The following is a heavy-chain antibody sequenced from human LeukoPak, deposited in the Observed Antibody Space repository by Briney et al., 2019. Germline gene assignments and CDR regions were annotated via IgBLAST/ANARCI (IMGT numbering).Heavy chain of an antibody. CDR1: GGSFSGYY. CDR3: ARGQGNYRSFDY. D-gene: IGHD3-16*02. Sequence: SETLSLTCAVYGGSFSGYYWSWIRQPPGKGLEWIGEINHSGNTNYNPSLKSRVTISVDTSKNQFSLRLSSVTAADTAVYYCARGQGNYRSFDYWGQGTLVIVSS. CDR2: INHSGNT. V-gene: IGHV4-34*01. J-gene: IGHJ4*02.